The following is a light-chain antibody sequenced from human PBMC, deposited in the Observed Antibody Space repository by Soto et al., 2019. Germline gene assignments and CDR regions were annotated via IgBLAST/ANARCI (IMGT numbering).Light chain of an antibody. V-gene: IGKV1-33*01. CDR1: QDIRKY. CDR3: QHYAYFPPFT. J-gene: IGKJ3*01. CDR2: GAS. Sequence: DIQMTQSPSSLSASVGDRVTITCQASQDIRKYLSWYQQKPGRAPKLLIYGASNLETGVTSKFSGSRYGSDFSFKNSSLQPEDISAYYCQHYAYFPPFTFGPGSKVAMK.